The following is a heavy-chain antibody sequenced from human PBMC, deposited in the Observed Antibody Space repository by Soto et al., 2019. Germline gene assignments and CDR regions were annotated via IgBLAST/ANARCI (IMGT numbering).Heavy chain of an antibody. CDR2: IYQRGVT. V-gene: IGHV4-30-2*01. D-gene: IGHD6-19*01. CDR3: AGMPYTSGLRFDP. CDR1: GDSCSISTYT. J-gene: IGHJ5*02. Sequence: TLSLTCHMSGDSCSISTYTWSWIRQPPGKALQWIGFIYQRGVTSYNPHPASRVSISLDRSNNQCSLKLKSVTAAHTAVYFCAGMPYTSGLRFDPWGPGTLVTVSS.